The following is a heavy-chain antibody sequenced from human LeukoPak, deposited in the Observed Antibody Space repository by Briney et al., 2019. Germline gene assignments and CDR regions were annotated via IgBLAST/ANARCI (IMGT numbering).Heavy chain of an antibody. CDR1: GYSISSGYY. Sequence: SETLSLTCAVSGYSISSGYYWGWIRQPPGKGLEWIGGIYYSGSTYYNPSLKSRVTISIDTSKNQFSLKLSSVTAADTAVYYCARGTYYYDSGADYWGQGTLVTVSS. D-gene: IGHD3-22*01. CDR2: IYYSGST. J-gene: IGHJ4*02. V-gene: IGHV4-38-2*01. CDR3: ARGTYYYDSGADY.